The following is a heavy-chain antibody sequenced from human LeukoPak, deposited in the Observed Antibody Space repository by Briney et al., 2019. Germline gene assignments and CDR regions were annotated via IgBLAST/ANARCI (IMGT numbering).Heavy chain of an antibody. CDR1: GFTFSSYA. Sequence: GGSLRLSCAASGFTFSSYAMSWVRQAPGKGLEWVSAISGSGGSTYYADSVKGRFTISRDNSKNTLYLQMNSLRAEDTAVYYCAKDRGSVGMYYYDSSATINFDYWGQGTLVTVSS. CDR2: ISGSGGST. D-gene: IGHD3-22*01. CDR3: AKDRGSVGMYYYDSSATINFDY. J-gene: IGHJ4*02. V-gene: IGHV3-23*01.